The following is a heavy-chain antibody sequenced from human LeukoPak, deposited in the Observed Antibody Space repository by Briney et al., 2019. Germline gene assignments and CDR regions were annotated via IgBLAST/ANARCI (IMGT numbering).Heavy chain of an antibody. Sequence: ASVKVSCKASGYTFTGYYMHWVRQAPGQGLEWMGWINPNSGGTNYAQKFQGRVTMTRDTSISTAYMELSRLRSDGTAVYYCARDVGATTRNWFDPWGQGTLVTVSS. CDR1: GYTFTGYY. J-gene: IGHJ5*02. CDR2: INPNSGGT. D-gene: IGHD1-26*01. V-gene: IGHV1-2*02. CDR3: ARDVGATTRNWFDP.